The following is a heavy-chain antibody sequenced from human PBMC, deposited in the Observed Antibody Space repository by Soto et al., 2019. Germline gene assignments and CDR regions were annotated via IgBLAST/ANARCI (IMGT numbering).Heavy chain of an antibody. CDR3: GREDSSDKARFDP. CDR1: GGSLSSGHYY. CDR2: ITYSGIT. Sequence: SETLSLTCIVSGGSLSSGHYYWSWLRQHTGKGLEWLGYITYSGITYYNPSLKSRVTISIDTSNNQFSLQLKTMTAADTAVYYCGREDSSDKARFDPWGQGTLVTVSS. V-gene: IGHV4-31*03. J-gene: IGHJ5*02. D-gene: IGHD3-22*01.